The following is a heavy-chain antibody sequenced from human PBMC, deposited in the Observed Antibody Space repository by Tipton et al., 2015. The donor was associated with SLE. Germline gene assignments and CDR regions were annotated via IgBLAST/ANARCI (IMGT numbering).Heavy chain of an antibody. D-gene: IGHD3-22*01. CDR1: GGSISSSSYY. J-gene: IGHJ1*01. Sequence: TLSLTCTVSGGSISSSSYYWGWIRQPPGKGLEWIGRIYYSGSSYYNPSLKSRVTISVDTSKNQFSLKLSSVTAADTAVYYCACHYDGSGYSPLEHWGQGTLVTVSS. CDR2: IYYSGSS. V-gene: IGHV4-39*07. CDR3: ACHYDGSGYSPLEH.